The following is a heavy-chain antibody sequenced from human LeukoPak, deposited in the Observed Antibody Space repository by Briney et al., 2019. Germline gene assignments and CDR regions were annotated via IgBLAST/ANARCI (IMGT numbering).Heavy chain of an antibody. CDR2: INPSGGST. Sequence: GASVKVSCTASGYTFTSYYMHWVRQAPGQGLEWMGIINPSGGSTSYAQKFQGRVTMTRDMSTSTVYMELSSLRSEDTAVYYCARARKGIAAAGTLDYWGQGTLVTVSS. CDR1: GYTFTSYY. D-gene: IGHD6-13*01. V-gene: IGHV1-46*01. J-gene: IGHJ4*02. CDR3: ARARKGIAAAGTLDY.